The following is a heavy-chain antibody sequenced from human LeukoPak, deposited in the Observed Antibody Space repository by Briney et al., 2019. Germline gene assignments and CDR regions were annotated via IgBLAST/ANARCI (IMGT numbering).Heavy chain of an antibody. Sequence: PGGSLRLSCAASGFTFSSYAMSWVRQAPGKGLEWVSSISSSSSYIYYADSVKGRFTISRDNAKNSLYLQMNSLRAEDTAVYYCARGGSIQGYYFDYWGQGTLVTVSS. CDR3: ARGGSIQGYYFDY. D-gene: IGHD3-3*02. J-gene: IGHJ4*02. CDR1: GFTFSSYA. V-gene: IGHV3-21*01. CDR2: ISSSSSYI.